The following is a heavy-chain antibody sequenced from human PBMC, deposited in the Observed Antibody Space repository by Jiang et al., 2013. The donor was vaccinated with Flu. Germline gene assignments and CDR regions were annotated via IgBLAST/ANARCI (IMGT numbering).Heavy chain of an antibody. CDR1: GGTFSSYT. CDR2: IIPILGIA. D-gene: IGHD4-17*01. V-gene: IGHV1-69*04. J-gene: IGHJ2*01. Sequence: SGAEVKKPGSSVKVSCKASGGTFSSYTISWVRQAPGQGLEWMGRIIPILGIANYAQKFQGRVTITADKSTSTAYMELSSLRSEDTAVYYCARVRGSGDYSNWYFDLWGRGTLVTVSS. CDR3: ARVRGSGDYSNWYFDL.